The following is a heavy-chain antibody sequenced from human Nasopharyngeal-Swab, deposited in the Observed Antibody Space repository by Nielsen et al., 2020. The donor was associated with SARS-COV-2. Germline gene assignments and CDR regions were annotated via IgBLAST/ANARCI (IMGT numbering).Heavy chain of an antibody. J-gene: IGHJ4*02. CDR1: GFSFSTYS. CDR2: ISSSSSTI. Sequence: GGSLRLSCAASGFSFSTYSMNWVRQAPGKGLEWVSYISSSSSTIYYADSVKGRFTISRDNAKNSLYLQMNSLGDEDTAVYYCARVRGAAAGHWGQGTLVTVSS. V-gene: IGHV3-48*02. CDR3: ARVRGAAAGH. D-gene: IGHD6-13*01.